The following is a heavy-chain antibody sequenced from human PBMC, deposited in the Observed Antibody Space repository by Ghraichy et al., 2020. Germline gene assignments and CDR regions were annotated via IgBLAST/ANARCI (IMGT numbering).Heavy chain of an antibody. D-gene: IGHD2-2*01. V-gene: IGHV4-61*02. CDR1: GGSISSGSYY. CDR3: ARARIVVVPAAIPDAFDI. J-gene: IGHJ3*02. Sequence: SETLSLTCTVSGGSISSGSYYWSWIRQPAGKGLEWIGRIYTSGSTNYNPSLKSRVTISVDTSKNQFSLKLSSVTAADTAVYYCARARIVVVPAAIPDAFDIWGQGTMVTVS. CDR2: IYTSGST.